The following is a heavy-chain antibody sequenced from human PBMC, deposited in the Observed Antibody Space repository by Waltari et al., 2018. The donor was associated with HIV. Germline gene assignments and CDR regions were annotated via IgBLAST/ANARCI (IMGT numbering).Heavy chain of an antibody. CDR3: ARANAYYYGSGSSPPFDY. J-gene: IGHJ4*02. V-gene: IGHV4-4*07. D-gene: IGHD3-10*01. Sequence: QVQLQESGTGLVKPSETLSLTCTVYGGSIRTYYWSWIRQPAGKGLEWIGRIYTSGSTKYNPSLKSRVTMSIDTSKNQFSLKLSSVTAADTAVYYCARANAYYYGSGSSPPFDYWGQGTLVTVSS. CDR1: GGSIRTYY. CDR2: IYTSGST.